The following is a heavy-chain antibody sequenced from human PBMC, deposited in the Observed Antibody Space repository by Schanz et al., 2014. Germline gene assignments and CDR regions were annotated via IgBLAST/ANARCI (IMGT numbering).Heavy chain of an antibody. J-gene: IGHJ4*02. CDR3: ARGLIAAAGGAFDY. CDR2: VPFDGSQK. D-gene: IGHD6-13*01. Sequence: QVQLVESGGGVVQPGRSLRLSCAASGFTFSSYALHWVRQAPGKGLEWVAFVPFDGSQKFYADSVKGRFTISRDNSKNTVYLQMNSLRAGDAAVYYCARGLIAAAGGAFDYWGQGTLGAVSA. CDR1: GFTFSSYA. V-gene: IGHV3-30*04.